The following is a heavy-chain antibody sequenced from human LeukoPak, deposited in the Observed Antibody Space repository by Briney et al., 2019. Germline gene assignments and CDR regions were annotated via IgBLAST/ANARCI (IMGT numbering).Heavy chain of an antibody. Sequence: GGSLRLSCAASGFTFSDYYMSWIRQAPGKGLEWVSYIDGSSSRINYADSVKGRFTISRDNAKNSLFLQMNSLTVEDTAVYYCASRVAFDVWGLGTMVTVSS. CDR1: GFTFSDYY. CDR3: ASRVAFDV. D-gene: IGHD3-3*01. V-gene: IGHV3-11*01. J-gene: IGHJ3*01. CDR2: IDGSSSRI.